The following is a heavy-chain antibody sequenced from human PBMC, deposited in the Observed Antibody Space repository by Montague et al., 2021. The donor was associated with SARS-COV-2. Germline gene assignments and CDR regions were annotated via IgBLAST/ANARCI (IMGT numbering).Heavy chain of an antibody. CDR1: GGSISSYY. V-gene: IGHV4-59*08. Sequence: SETLSLTCTVSGGSISSYYWSWIRQPPGKGLEWIGYIYYSGSTNYNPSLKSRVTISVDTSKNQFSLKLSSVTAADTAVYYCATLPSSITIFGVVQGNYFDDWGQGTLVTVSS. CDR2: IYYSGST. D-gene: IGHD3-3*01. CDR3: ATLPSSITIFGVVQGNYFDD. J-gene: IGHJ4*02.